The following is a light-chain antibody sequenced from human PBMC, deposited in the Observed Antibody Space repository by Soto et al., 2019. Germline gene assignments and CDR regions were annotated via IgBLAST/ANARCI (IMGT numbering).Light chain of an antibody. V-gene: IGKV3-20*01. CDR1: QSVNTKY. CDR3: QQFGTSSLVT. CDR2: GVS. J-gene: IGKJ3*01. Sequence: EIVLTQSPGTLSLSPGERATLSCRASQSVNTKYLAWYQQKPGQAPRLLISGVSSRATGIPDRFSGSGSGTAFILTISSVEPEDFAVYYCQQFGTSSLVTFGPGTKVDIK.